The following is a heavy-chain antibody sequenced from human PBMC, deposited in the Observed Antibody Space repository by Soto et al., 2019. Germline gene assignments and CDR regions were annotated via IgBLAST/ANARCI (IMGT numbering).Heavy chain of an antibody. CDR3: AKVGWGGDS. V-gene: IGHV4-61*01. D-gene: IGHD7-27*01. CDR2: KPYTGSP. CDR1: GDSVIRGSYH. Sequence: SETLSLTCSVSGDSVIRGSYHFGWIRQPPGKGLEWIGFKPYTGSPDYNPSLKSRVVISIDRSKNQFSLKLSSVTATDTAVYFCAKVGWGGDSWGQGTLVTVSS. J-gene: IGHJ4*02.